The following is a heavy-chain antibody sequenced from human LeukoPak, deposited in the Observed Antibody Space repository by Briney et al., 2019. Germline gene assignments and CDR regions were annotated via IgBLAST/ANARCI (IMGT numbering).Heavy chain of an antibody. CDR3: AKEVDCPSDCLFFHS. V-gene: IGHV3-43*01. CDR2: INRRGHT. CDR1: GFTFDRFT. D-gene: IGHD2-21*02. Sequence: GGSLRLSCAASGFTFDRFTIHWVRQIPGKSLECVSLINRRGHTFYADSVRGRFTISRDNNRNSVFLQMDSLRPEDTALYHCAKEVDCPSDCLFFHSWGQGTLVTVSP. J-gene: IGHJ4*02.